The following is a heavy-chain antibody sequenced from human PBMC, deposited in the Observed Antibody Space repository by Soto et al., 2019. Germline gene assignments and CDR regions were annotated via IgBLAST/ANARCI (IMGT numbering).Heavy chain of an antibody. CDR3: ARLPHSGSSYYFDY. V-gene: IGHV1-69*12. CDR2: IIPIFGTA. CDR1: GGTFSSYA. J-gene: IGHJ4*02. Sequence: QVQLVQSGAEVKKPGSSVKVSCKASGGTFSSYAISWVRQAPGQGLECMGGIIPIFGTANYAQKFQGRVTITADESTSTAYMELSSLRSEDTAVYYCARLPHSGSSYYFDYWGQGTLVTVSS. D-gene: IGHD1-26*01.